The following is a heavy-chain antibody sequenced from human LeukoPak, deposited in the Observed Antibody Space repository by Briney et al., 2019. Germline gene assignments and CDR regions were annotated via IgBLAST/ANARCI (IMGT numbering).Heavy chain of an antibody. CDR3: ARLAPGNYDILTGDPKVVFDY. J-gene: IGHJ4*02. V-gene: IGHV4-59*01. Sequence: PSETLSLTCTVSGGSISSFSWSWIRQPPGKGLEWIGYVHSSGSTKYNPSLKGRLIISVDMSKNQFSLKLRSVSVADTAVYYCARLAPGNYDILTGDPKVVFDYWGQGALVTVSS. D-gene: IGHD3-9*01. CDR2: VHSSGST. CDR1: GGSISSFS.